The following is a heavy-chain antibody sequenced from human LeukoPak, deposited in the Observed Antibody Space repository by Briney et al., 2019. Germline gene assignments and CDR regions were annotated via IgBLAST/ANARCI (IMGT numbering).Heavy chain of an antibody. CDR1: GFTFSSYA. CDR2: ISGGGGST. J-gene: IGHJ4*02. Sequence: GGSLRLSCAASGFTFSSYAMSWVRQAPGKGLEWVSAISGGGGSTYYADSVKGRFTISRDNSKNTLYLQMNSLRAEDTAVYYRAKSMPIVVVPAARYPDYWGQGTLVTVSS. V-gene: IGHV3-23*01. D-gene: IGHD2-2*01. CDR3: AKSMPIVVVPAARYPDY.